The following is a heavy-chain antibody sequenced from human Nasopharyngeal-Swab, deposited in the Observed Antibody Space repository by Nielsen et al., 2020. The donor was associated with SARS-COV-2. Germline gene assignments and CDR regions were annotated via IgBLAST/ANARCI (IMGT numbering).Heavy chain of an antibody. V-gene: IGHV3-21*06. Sequence: GESLKISCAASGFTFSSYTMNWVRRAPGKGLEWVSSISPTSDYIYYAESVKGRFTISRDNAKNSLFLQMNSLRAEETAIYYCVRGSYGHYDSWGQGALITASS. J-gene: IGHJ5*01. CDR3: VRGSYGHYDS. D-gene: IGHD4-17*01. CDR1: GFTFSSYT. CDR2: ISPTSDYI.